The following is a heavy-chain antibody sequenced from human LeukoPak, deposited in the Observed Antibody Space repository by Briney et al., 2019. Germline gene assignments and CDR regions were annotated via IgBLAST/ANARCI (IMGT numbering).Heavy chain of an antibody. J-gene: IGHJ4*02. CDR1: GFIFGDYN. CDR3: SRGQKHPYDPEFDY. Sequence: GGSLRLSCTTSGFIFGDYNMNWARQAPGKGLEWVGYIRAKIHDGTTDFAASVKGRFTISRDDSKSIAYLQMTSLKSEDTAVYYCSRGQKHPYDPEFDYWGQGTLVTVSS. V-gene: IGHV3-49*04. CDR2: IRAKIHDGTT. D-gene: IGHD3-22*01.